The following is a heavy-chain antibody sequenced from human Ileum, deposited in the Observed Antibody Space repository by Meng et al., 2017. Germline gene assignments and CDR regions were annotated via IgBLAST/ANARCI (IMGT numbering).Heavy chain of an antibody. D-gene: IGHD4/OR15-4a*01. V-gene: IGHV4-4*02. CDR2: IDQSGNS. CDR3: ARHGGYYQDF. J-gene: IGHJ4*02. CDR1: GASVSANSY. Sequence: VQLQESGPGLVKPSETLVLPFSVSGASVSANSYWSWVRQPPGKGLAWIGQIDQSGNSYYSPSLKSRVTMSIDKSKNQFSLRLTSVTVVDTAVYYCARHGGYYQDFWGQGTLVTVSS.